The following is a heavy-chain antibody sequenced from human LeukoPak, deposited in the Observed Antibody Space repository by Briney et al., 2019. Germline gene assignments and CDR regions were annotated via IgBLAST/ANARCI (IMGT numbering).Heavy chain of an antibody. Sequence: SETLSLTCAVYGGSFSGYYWSWIRQPPGKGLEWIGEINHSGSTNYNPSLKSRVTISVDTSKNQSSLTLSSVTAADTAVYYCARGASDCTYVLCYRYYYYYMDVWGKGTTVTVSS. D-gene: IGHD2-8*01. V-gene: IGHV4-34*01. CDR1: GGSFSGYY. CDR3: ARGASDCTYVLCYRYYYYYMDV. J-gene: IGHJ6*03. CDR2: INHSGST.